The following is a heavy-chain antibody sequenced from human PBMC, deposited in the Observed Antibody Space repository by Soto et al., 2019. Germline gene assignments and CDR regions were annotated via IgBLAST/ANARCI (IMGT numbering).Heavy chain of an antibody. CDR2: MNPNSGNT. CDR3: ARGGDDYGDFDY. J-gene: IGHJ4*02. Sequence: GASLKVSCKASGYTFTSYDINWVRQATGQGLEWMGWMNPNSGNTGYAQKFQGRVTMTRNTSISTAYMELSSLRSEDTAVYYCARGGDDYGDFDYWGQGTLVTVSS. V-gene: IGHV1-8*01. D-gene: IGHD4-17*01. CDR1: GYTFTSYD.